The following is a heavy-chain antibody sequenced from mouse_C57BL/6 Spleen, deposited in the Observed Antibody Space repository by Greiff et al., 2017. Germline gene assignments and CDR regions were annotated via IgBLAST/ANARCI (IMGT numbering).Heavy chain of an antibody. Sequence: EVKLVESGGDLVKPGGSLKLSCAASGFTFSSYGMSCVRQTPDKRLEWVATISSGGSYTYYPDSVKGRFTISRDNAKNTLYLQMSSLKSEDTAMYYCARQKGGFDYWGQGTTLTVSS. V-gene: IGHV5-6*01. J-gene: IGHJ2*01. CDR3: ARQKGGFDY. CDR1: GFTFSSYG. CDR2: ISSGGSYT.